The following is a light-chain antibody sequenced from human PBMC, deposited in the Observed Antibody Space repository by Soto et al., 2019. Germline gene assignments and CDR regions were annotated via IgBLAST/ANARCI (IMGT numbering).Light chain of an antibody. J-gene: IGKJ1*01. CDR1: QGVSNW. CDR2: AAS. V-gene: IGKV1-12*01. Sequence: DIQMTQSPSSVSASVGDRVTITCRASQGVSNWLAWYQQKPGKAPKLLIYAASTLRSGVPSRFSGSGSGTEFTLTISSLQPDDFATYYCQQYETYSGTFGQGTKVEIK. CDR3: QQYETYSGT.